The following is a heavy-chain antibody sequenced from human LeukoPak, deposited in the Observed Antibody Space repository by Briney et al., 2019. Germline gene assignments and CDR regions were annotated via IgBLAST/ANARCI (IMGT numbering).Heavy chain of an antibody. Sequence: GASVKVSCKTSGYTFTGSYLHCVRQVPGQGLEWMGWTNPSTGGTKSAQQFEGRVTMTRDTSNTTGYLELRSLRLDDTATYYCARGGAFCSITTCHEFDHWGQGTLVIVSS. J-gene: IGHJ4*02. D-gene: IGHD2-2*01. V-gene: IGHV1-2*02. CDR2: TNPSTGGT. CDR1: GYTFTGSY. CDR3: ARGGAFCSITTCHEFDH.